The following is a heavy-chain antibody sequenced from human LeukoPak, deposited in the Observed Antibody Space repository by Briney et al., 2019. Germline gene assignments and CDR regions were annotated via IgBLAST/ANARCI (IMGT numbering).Heavy chain of an antibody. D-gene: IGHD5-18*01. CDR3: ARVGYSYGWFDP. V-gene: IGHV1-69*06. CDR2: IIPIFGTA. J-gene: IGHJ5*02. CDR1: GGTFSSYA. Sequence: SVKVSCKASGGTFSSYAISWVRQAPGQGLEWMGGIIPIFGTANYAQKFQGRVTITADKSTSTAYMELSSLRSEDTAVYYCARVGYSYGWFDPWGQGTLVTVSS.